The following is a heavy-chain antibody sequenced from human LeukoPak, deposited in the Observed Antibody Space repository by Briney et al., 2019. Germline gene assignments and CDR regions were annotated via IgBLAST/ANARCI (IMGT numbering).Heavy chain of an antibody. Sequence: ASVKVSCKASGYTFTGYYMHWVRQAPGQGLEWMGWINPNSGGTNYAQKFQGRVTMTRDTSISVAYMELSSLQSDDTAVYYCARNPDEHWLDESENWYFDLWGSGTLVTVSS. CDR2: INPNSGGT. D-gene: IGHD6-19*01. V-gene: IGHV1-2*02. CDR3: ARNPDEHWLDESENWYFDL. J-gene: IGHJ2*01. CDR1: GYTFTGYY.